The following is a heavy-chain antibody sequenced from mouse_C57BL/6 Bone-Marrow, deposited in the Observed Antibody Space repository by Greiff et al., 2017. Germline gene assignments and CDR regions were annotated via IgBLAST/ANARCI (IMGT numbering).Heavy chain of an antibody. CDR1: GYTFTSYW. CDR3: ARSGKCYGSSYGYFDV. Sequence: QVQLQQPGAELVMPGASVKLSCKASGYTFTSYWMHWVKQRPGQGLEWIGEIDPSDSYTNYNQKFKGKSTLTVDKSSSTAYMQLSSLTSEDSAVYYCARSGKCYGSSYGYFDVWGTGTTVTVSS. CDR2: IDPSDSYT. J-gene: IGHJ1*03. V-gene: IGHV1-69*01. D-gene: IGHD1-1*01.